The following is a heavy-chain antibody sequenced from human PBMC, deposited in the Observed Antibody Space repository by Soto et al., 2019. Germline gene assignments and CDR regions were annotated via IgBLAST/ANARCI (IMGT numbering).Heavy chain of an antibody. J-gene: IGHJ6*02. D-gene: IGHD3-3*01. V-gene: IGHV3-30*04. CDR2: ISYDARNT. CDR3: ARPGSGYDVLSGRYFYFFHAVDV. CDR1: GFLFNTYA. Sequence: PGGSLRLSCTAFGFLFNTYAMHWVRQAPGKGLEWVAVISYDARNTYYADSVKGRFTISRGNSRNTLYLQMNSLRAEDTAVYYCARPGSGYDVLSGRYFYFFHAVDVWGQGTTVTVSS.